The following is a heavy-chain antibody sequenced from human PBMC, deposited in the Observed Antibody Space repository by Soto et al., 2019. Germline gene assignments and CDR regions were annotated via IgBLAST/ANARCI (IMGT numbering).Heavy chain of an antibody. J-gene: IGHJ4*02. CDR1: GFTFSSYG. CDR2: IWYDGSNK. CDR3: ARDPPLYSSSWYDY. V-gene: IGHV3-33*01. Sequence: GGSLRLSCAASGFTFSSYGMHWVRQAPGKGLEWVAVIWYDGSNKYYADSVKGRFTISRDNSKNTLYLQMNSLRAEDTVVYYCARDPPLYSSSWYDYWGQGTLVTVSS. D-gene: IGHD6-13*01.